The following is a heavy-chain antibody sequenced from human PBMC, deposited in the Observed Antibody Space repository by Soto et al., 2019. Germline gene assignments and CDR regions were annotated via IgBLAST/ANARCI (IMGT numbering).Heavy chain of an antibody. CDR1: GFTFSSYG. Sequence: GSLILSCAASGFTFSSYGMHWVRQAPGKGLEWVAVISYDGSNKYYADSVKGRFTISRDNSKNTLYLQMNSLRAEDTAVYYCAKDKDTPDSSRWRPFDYWGQGTLVTVSS. CDR2: ISYDGSNK. J-gene: IGHJ4*02. CDR3: AKDKDTPDSSRWRPFDY. D-gene: IGHD6-13*01. V-gene: IGHV3-30*18.